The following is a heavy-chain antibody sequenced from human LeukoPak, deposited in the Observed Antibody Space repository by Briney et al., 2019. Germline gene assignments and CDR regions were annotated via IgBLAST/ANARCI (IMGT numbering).Heavy chain of an antibody. CDR1: GGSISSYY. CDR3: ARGPAWYFNY. J-gene: IGHJ4*02. Sequence: SETLSLTCTVSGGSISSYYWSWIRQPPGKGLEWVGYIYYSGSTNYNPSLMSRATISKDTPKNQFSLKLSSVTAADTAIYYCARGPAWYFNYWGQGTLVTVSS. CDR2: IYYSGST. V-gene: IGHV4-59*01.